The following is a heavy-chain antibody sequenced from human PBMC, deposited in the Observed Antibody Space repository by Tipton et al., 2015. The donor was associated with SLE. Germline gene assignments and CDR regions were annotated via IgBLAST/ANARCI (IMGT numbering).Heavy chain of an antibody. CDR1: GYSISSGYY. J-gene: IGHJ4*02. D-gene: IGHD3-3*01. CDR2: IYHSGST. CDR3: ARDGNLYYDFWSGYRYFDY. Sequence: TLSLTCAVSGYSISSGYYWGWIRQPPGKGLEWIGSIYHSGSTYYNPSLKSRVTISVDTSKNQLSLKLSSVTAADTAVYYCARDGNLYYDFWSGYRYFDYWGQGTLATVSS. V-gene: IGHV4-38-2*02.